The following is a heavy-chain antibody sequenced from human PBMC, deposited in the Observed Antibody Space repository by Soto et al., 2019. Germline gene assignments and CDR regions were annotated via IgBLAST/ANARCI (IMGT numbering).Heavy chain of an antibody. CDR1: DGSISNFY. CDR2: ISSSGNT. V-gene: IGHV4-4*08. D-gene: IGHD2-15*01. Sequence: PSETLSLTCTVSDGSISNFYWSWIRQPPGKGLEWIGYISSSGNTNYNPSLKSRVTISRDTSKNQFSLKLTSVTAADTALYYCGKVLVGATGHTDSDSWGPGTLVTVSS. J-gene: IGHJ4*02. CDR3: GKVLVGATGHTDSDS.